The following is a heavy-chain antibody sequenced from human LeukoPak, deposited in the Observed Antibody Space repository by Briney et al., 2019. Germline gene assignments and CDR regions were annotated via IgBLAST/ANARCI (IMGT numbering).Heavy chain of an antibody. V-gene: IGHV3-11*06. CDR1: GFTFSDYY. Sequence: PGGSLRLSCAASGFTFSDYYMSWIRQAPGKGLEWVSYISSSSSYTNYADSVKGRFTISRDNAKNSVYLQMNSLRVEDTAVYFCAKADGDKPFDHWGQGTLVTVSS. D-gene: IGHD4-17*01. CDR2: ISSSSSYT. J-gene: IGHJ4*02. CDR3: AKADGDKPFDH.